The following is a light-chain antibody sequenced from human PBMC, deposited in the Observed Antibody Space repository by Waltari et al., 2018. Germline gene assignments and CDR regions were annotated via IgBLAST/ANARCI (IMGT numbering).Light chain of an antibody. Sequence: YVVTQPPSVSVAPGKTARLTCEGENIESKSVNWYQQKPGQAPVLVMFYGRDRPSGIPERFSGSNSGNTATLTINWVEPGDEADYHCQVWDDTNNSGVFGGGTKLTVL. CDR2: YGR. J-gene: IGLJ3*02. CDR3: QVWDDTNNSGV. CDR1: NIESKS. V-gene: IGLV3-21*04.